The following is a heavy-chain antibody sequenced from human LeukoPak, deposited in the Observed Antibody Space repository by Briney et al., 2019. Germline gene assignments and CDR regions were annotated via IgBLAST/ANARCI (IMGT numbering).Heavy chain of an antibody. CDR3: ARDGYNTNDY. V-gene: IGHV1-69*04. J-gene: IGHJ4*02. D-gene: IGHD5-24*01. CDR2: IIPILGIA. CDR1: GGTFSSYA. Sequence: GSSVKVSCKASGGTFSSYAISWVRQAPGQGLEWMGRIIPILGIANYAQKFQSRVTITADKSTSTAYMELSSLRSEDTAVYYCARDGYNTNDYWGQGTLVTVSS.